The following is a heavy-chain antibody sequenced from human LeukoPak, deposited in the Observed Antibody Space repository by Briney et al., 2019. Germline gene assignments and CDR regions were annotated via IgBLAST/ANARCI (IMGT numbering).Heavy chain of an antibody. CDR2: ISSSSSYI. D-gene: IGHD3-10*01. CDR3: ARDGGFGESDY. Sequence: GGSLRLSCAASGFTFSSYSMNWVRQAPGKGLEWVSSISSSSSYIYYADSVKGRFTISRDNAKNSLNLQMNSLRAEDTAVYYCARDGGFGESDYWGQGTLVTVSS. CDR1: GFTFSSYS. J-gene: IGHJ4*02. V-gene: IGHV3-21*01.